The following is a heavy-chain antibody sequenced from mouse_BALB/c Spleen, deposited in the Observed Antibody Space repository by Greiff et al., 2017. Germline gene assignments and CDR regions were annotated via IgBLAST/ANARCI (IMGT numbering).Heavy chain of an antibody. Sequence: VKVVESGPGLVAPSQSLSITCTVSGFSLTSYGVHWVRQPPGKGLEWLGVIWAGGSTNYNSALMSRLSISKDNSKSQVFLKMNSLQTDDTAMYYCAREDGNYVLWFAYWGQGTLVTVSA. CDR1: GFSLTSYG. CDR2: IWAGGST. J-gene: IGHJ3*01. D-gene: IGHD2-1*01. CDR3: AREDGNYVLWFAY. V-gene: IGHV2-9*02.